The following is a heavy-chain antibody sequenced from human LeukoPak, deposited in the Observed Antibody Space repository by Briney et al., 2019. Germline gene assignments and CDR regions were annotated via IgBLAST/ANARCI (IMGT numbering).Heavy chain of an antibody. Sequence: ETLSLTCAVYGGSFSGYYWSWIRQPPGKGLEWVSSISSSSSYIYYADSVKGRFTISRDNAKNSLYLQMNSLRAEDTAVYYCARAPAAVDYWGQGTLVTVSS. D-gene: IGHD2-2*01. CDR2: ISSSSSYI. CDR1: GGSFSGYY. CDR3: ARAPAAVDY. V-gene: IGHV3-21*01. J-gene: IGHJ4*02.